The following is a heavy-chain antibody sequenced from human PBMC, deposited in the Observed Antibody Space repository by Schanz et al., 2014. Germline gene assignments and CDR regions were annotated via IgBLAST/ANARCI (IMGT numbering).Heavy chain of an antibody. D-gene: IGHD1-26*01. CDR2: ISGESYYI. J-gene: IGHJ4*02. Sequence: QVQLLESGGGVVQPGGSLRLSCAASGFTFSDFYMTWIRQAPGKGLEWVSYISGESYYITYADSVKGRFTISRDNAKNSLYLQMNSLRAEDTAVYYCASMSDSGSFDSWGQGTLVTVSS. CDR1: GFTFSDFY. V-gene: IGHV3-11*06. CDR3: ASMSDSGSFDS.